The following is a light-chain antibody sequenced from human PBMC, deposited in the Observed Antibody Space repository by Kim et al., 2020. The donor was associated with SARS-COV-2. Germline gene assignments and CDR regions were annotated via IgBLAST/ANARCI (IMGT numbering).Light chain of an antibody. V-gene: IGLV1-47*01. Sequence: GQRVTISCSGRSSTIGNNCVYWYQQLPATAPRLLMYRDNQRPPRVPDRFSGSKSGTAAYLAISGLRSEDEAEYYCAAWDDRLRGRVFGGGTQLTVL. J-gene: IGLJ2*01. CDR3: AAWDDRLRGRV. CDR2: RDN. CDR1: SSTIGNNC.